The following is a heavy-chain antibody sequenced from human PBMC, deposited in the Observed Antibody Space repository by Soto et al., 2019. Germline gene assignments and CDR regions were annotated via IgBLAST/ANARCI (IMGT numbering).Heavy chain of an antibody. Sequence: SETLSLTCAVSGGSISNSDYGWVWIRQPPGKGLEWIGSISHGGSTYYNPSLKSRVTISVDTSKNQFSLKLSSVTAADTAVYYCARVGGFGATTIDYWGQGTLVTVSS. CDR2: ISHGGST. J-gene: IGHJ4*02. D-gene: IGHD3-10*01. CDR1: GGSISNSDYG. CDR3: ARVGGFGATTIDY. V-gene: IGHV4-39*07.